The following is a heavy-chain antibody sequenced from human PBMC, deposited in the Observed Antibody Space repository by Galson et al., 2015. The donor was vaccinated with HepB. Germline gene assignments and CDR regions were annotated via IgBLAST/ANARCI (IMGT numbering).Heavy chain of an antibody. V-gene: IGHV3-30*02. D-gene: IGHD3-22*01. J-gene: IGHJ4*02. CDR3: AKDLYYDSSGYQWPFDY. CDR1: GFTFSSYG. Sequence: SLRLSCAASGFTFSSYGMHWVRQAPGKGLEWVAFIRYDGSNKYYADSVKGRFTISRDNSKNTLYLQMNSLRAEDTAVYYCAKDLYYDSSGYQWPFDYWGQGTLVTVSS. CDR2: IRYDGSNK.